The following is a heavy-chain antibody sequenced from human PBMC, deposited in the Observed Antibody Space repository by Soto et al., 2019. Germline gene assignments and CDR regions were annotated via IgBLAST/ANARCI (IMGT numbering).Heavy chain of an antibody. Sequence: NPSETLSLTCDVYSGSFNGYYWSWIRQPPGKGLEWIGEINHSGSSNYNPSLKSRVTMSVDTSKNQFSLKLSSVTAADTAVYYCARGAGYFDTSGYYPDYWGQGTLVTVSS. CDR1: SGSFNGYY. V-gene: IGHV4-34*01. D-gene: IGHD3-22*01. CDR3: ARGAGYFDTSGYYPDY. CDR2: INHSGSS. J-gene: IGHJ4*02.